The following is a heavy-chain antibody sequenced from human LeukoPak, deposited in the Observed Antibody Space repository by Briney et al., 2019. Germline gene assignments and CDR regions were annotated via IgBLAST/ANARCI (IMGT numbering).Heavy chain of an antibody. CDR1: GYTFTSYG. CDR2: MNPNSGNT. Sequence: ASVKVSCKASGYTFTSYGISWVRQATGQGLEWMGWMNPNSGNTGYAQKFQGRVTITRNTSISTAYMELSSLRSEDTAVYYCARVYYYDSSGYYGAFDIWGQGTMVTVSS. D-gene: IGHD3-22*01. J-gene: IGHJ3*02. V-gene: IGHV1-8*03. CDR3: ARVYYYDSSGYYGAFDI.